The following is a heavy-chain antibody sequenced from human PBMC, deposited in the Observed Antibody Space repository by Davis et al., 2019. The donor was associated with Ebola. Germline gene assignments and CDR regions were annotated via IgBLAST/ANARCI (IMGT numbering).Heavy chain of an antibody. CDR1: GYSFTTYW. J-gene: IGHJ4*02. CDR3: ARGTNGYNPGGYFDS. D-gene: IGHD5-24*01. V-gene: IGHV5-51*01. Sequence: GGSLRLSCKGFGYSFTTYWIGWVRQMPGKGLEWMGIIYPGYSDTRYSPSFQGQVTISADKSISTAYLQWSSLKASDTAIYYCARGTNGYNPGGYFDSWGQGTLVTVSS. CDR2: IYPGYSDT.